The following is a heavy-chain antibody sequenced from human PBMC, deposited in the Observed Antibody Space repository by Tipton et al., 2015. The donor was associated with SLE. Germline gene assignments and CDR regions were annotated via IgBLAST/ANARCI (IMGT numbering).Heavy chain of an antibody. V-gene: IGHV4-61*09. D-gene: IGHD6-6*01. CDR3: ARGRAARHFDY. CDR2: IYTSGST. Sequence: TLSLTCTVSGGSISSGSYYWSWIRQPAGKGLEWIGHIYTSGSTNYNPSLKSRVTISVDTSKNQFSLKLSSVTAADTAVYYCARGRAARHFDYWGQGTLVTVSS. J-gene: IGHJ4*02. CDR1: GGSISSGSYY.